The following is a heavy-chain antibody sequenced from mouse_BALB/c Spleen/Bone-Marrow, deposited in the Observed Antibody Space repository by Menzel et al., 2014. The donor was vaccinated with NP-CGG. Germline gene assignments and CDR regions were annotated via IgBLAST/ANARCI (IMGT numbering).Heavy chain of an antibody. J-gene: IGHJ4*01. CDR3: ARWRYYGSSYVSYYAMDY. CDR2: ISTYYGDA. CDR1: GYTFTDYA. V-gene: IGHV1S137*01. Sequence: QVQLQQPGAELVRPGVSVKISCKGSGYTFTDYAMHWVKQSHAKSLEWIGVISTYYGDASYNQKFKGKATMTVDKSSSTAYMELARLTSEDSAIYYCARWRYYGSSYVSYYAMDYWGQGTSVTVSS. D-gene: IGHD1-1*01.